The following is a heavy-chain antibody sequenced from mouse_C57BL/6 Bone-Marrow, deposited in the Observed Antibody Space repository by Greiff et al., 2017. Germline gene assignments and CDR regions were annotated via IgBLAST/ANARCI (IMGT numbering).Heavy chain of an antibody. CDR2: ISSGGSYT. V-gene: IGHV5-6*01. D-gene: IGHD1-1*01. CDR3: ARRGYYGSIFYWYFDV. Sequence: EVQGVESGGDLVKPGGSLKLSCAASGFTFSSYGMSWVRQTPDKRLEWVATISSGGSYTYYPDSVKGRFTISRDNAKNTQYLQMSSLKSEDTAMYYCARRGYYGSIFYWYFDVWGTGTTVTVSS. CDR1: GFTFSSYG. J-gene: IGHJ1*03.